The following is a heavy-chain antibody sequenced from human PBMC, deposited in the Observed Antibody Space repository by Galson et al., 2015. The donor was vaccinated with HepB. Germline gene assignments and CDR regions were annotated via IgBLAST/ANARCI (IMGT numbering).Heavy chain of an antibody. V-gene: IGHV3-7*03. CDR2: IRGDGGEK. CDR3: ARGRSHAC. D-gene: IGHD6-13*01. Sequence: SLRLSCAGSAFTFSTYWMGWVRQAPGKGLEWVANIRGDGGEKYYVDSVKGRFTISRDNARNSLYLQMNSLRAEDTAVYYCARGRSHACWGQGTLSPCPQ. J-gene: IGHJ4*02. CDR1: AFTFSTYW.